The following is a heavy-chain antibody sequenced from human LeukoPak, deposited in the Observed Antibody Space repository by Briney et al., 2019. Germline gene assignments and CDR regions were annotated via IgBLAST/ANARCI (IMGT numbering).Heavy chain of an antibody. J-gene: IGHJ4*02. CDR3: AREVGGSGWHNGLTYYFDY. D-gene: IGHD6-25*01. V-gene: IGHV4-59*01. CDR1: GGSISSYY. Sequence: SETLSLTCTVSGGSISSYYWSWIRQPPGKGLEWIGYIYYSGSTNYNPSLKSRVTISVDTSKNQFSLKLSSVTAADTAVYYCAREVGGSGWHNGLTYYFDYWGQGTLVTVSS. CDR2: IYYSGST.